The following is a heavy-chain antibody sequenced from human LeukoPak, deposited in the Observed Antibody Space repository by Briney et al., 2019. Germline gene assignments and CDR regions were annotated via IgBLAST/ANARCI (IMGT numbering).Heavy chain of an antibody. V-gene: IGHV3-30*02. D-gene: IGHD3-10*01. CDR1: KFTFGNYG. Sequence: GGSLRLSCVASKFTFGNYGMHWVRQTPGKGLEWVAFIRYDGNKKDYADSVKGRFTISRDNSKNTLYVQMSSLRTEDTAMYYCARDDRFMIRGKTHPVIDNWGQGTLVIVS. CDR2: IRYDGNKK. J-gene: IGHJ4*02. CDR3: ARDDRFMIRGKTHPVIDN.